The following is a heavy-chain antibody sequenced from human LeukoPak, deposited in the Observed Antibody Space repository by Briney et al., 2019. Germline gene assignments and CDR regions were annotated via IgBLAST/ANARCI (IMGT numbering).Heavy chain of an antibody. CDR2: IYTSGST. CDR3: AREDIVVVPAAKYYYYYYMDV. Sequence: SETLSLTCTVSGGSISSYYWTWIRQPAGKGLEWIGRIYTSGSTNYNPSLKSRVTMSVDTSKNQFSLKLSSVTAADTAVYYCAREDIVVVPAAKYYYYYYMDVWGKGTTVTVSS. V-gene: IGHV4-4*07. D-gene: IGHD2-2*01. J-gene: IGHJ6*03. CDR1: GGSISSYY.